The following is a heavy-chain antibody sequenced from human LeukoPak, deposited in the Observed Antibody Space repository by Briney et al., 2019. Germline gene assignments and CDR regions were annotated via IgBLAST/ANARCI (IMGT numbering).Heavy chain of an antibody. CDR1: GFTFSSYE. Sequence: GGSLRLSCAASGFTFSSYEMNWVRQAPGKGLEWVSYISSSGSTIYYADSVKGRFTISRDNAKNSLYLQMNSLRAEDTAVYYCARGRPPAPLRYFDWLFYWGQGTLVTVSS. CDR3: ARGRPPAPLRYFDWLFY. J-gene: IGHJ4*02. CDR2: ISSSGSTI. V-gene: IGHV3-48*03. D-gene: IGHD3-9*01.